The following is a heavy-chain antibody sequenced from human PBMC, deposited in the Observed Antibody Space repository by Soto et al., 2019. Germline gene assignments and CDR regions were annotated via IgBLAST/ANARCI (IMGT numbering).Heavy chain of an antibody. Sequence: VQLLVSGRGSVQPGGSLRLSCAASGFSFSNYAMSWVRKYPGTGLERVSAIDSGGGSTYYAASVKGRFSISRDNSMNSLYLQMNSLRAEDTAIYYCTTGHSNYPDNWFDPWGQGTLVTVSS. D-gene: IGHD4-4*01. CDR3: TTGHSNYPDNWFDP. J-gene: IGHJ5*02. V-gene: IGHV3-23*01. CDR2: IDSGGGST. CDR1: GFSFSNYA.